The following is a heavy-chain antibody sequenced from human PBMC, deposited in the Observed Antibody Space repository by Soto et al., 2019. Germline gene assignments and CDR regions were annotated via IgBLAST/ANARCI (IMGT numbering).Heavy chain of an antibody. CDR1: GVTFSSYA. V-gene: IGHV3-23*01. J-gene: IGHJ5*02. CDR2: ISSSGGST. Sequence: EVQLLESGGGLVQPGGSLRLSCAASGVTFSSYAMSWVRQAPGKGLEWVSTISSSGGSTYYADSVEGRFTISRDNSKNTLYLQMNSLRAEDTAVYYCAKDIGSCWTKNVFDPWGQGTLVTVSS. D-gene: IGHD2-15*01. CDR3: AKDIGSCWTKNVFDP.